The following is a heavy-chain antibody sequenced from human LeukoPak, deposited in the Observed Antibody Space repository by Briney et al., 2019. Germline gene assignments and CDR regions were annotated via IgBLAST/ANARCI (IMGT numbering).Heavy chain of an antibody. CDR1: GFTFSSYS. J-gene: IGHJ4*02. D-gene: IGHD6-13*01. Sequence: GGSLRLSCAASGFTFSSYSMNWVRQAPGKGLEWVSSISSSSSYIYYADSVKGRFTISRDNAKNSLYLQMNSLRAEDTAVYYCARGRVAAAGRHDYWGQGTLVTVSS. CDR3: ARGRVAAAGRHDY. CDR2: ISSSSSYI. V-gene: IGHV3-21*01.